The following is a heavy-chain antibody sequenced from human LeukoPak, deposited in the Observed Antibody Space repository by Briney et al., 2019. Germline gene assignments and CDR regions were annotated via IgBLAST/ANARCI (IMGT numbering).Heavy chain of an antibody. CDR1: GFTFSSYA. CDR3: AKVFRRIDSRVSLPYDYYYDMDV. Sequence: GGSLRLSCAASGFTFSSYAMSWVRQAPGKGLEWVSAISGSGGSTYYADSVKGRFTISRDNSKNTLYLQMNSLRAEDTAVYYCAKVFRRIDSRVSLPYDYYYDMDVWGQGTTVTVSS. D-gene: IGHD3-22*01. J-gene: IGHJ6*02. CDR2: ISGSGGST. V-gene: IGHV3-23*01.